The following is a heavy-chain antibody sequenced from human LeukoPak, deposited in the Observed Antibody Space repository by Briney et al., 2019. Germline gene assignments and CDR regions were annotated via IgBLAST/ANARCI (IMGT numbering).Heavy chain of an antibody. CDR3: ARDVVVTSSPDAFDI. J-gene: IGHJ3*02. D-gene: IGHD2-21*02. V-gene: IGHV4-31*02. Sequence: LRLSCAASGFTFSDYYMSWIRQHPGKGLQWIGYISNSGTTSFNPSLKSRVSISVDTSNNQFSLRLSSVTAADTAVYYCARDVVVTSSPDAFDIWGQGTMVTVSS. CDR2: ISNSGTT. CDR1: GFTFSDYY.